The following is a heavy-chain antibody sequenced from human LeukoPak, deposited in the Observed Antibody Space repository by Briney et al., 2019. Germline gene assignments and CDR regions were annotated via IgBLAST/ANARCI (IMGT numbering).Heavy chain of an antibody. J-gene: IGHJ4*02. D-gene: IGHD5-18*01. CDR3: ARAPRAVDTATYYFDY. CDR1: GFTFSDYY. Sequence: KAGESLRLSCAASGFTFSDYYMSWIRQAPGKGLEWVSYISSSSSYTNYADSVKGRFTISRDNAKNSLYLQMNSLRAEDTAVYYCARAPRAVDTATYYFDYWGQGTLVTVSS. CDR2: ISSSSSYT. V-gene: IGHV3-11*06.